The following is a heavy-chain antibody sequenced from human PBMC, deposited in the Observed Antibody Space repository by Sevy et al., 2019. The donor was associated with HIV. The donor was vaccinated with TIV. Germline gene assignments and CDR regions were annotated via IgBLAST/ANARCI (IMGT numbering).Heavy chain of an antibody. Sequence: GGSLRLSCAASGFTFSSYAMSWVRQAPGKGLEWVSGISGSGYSTYYADSVKGRFTISRDNSKTTLYLQMNSLRAEDTAVYYCAKERGVPWGAYYFDYWGQGTLVTVSS. CDR1: GFTFSSYA. CDR2: ISGSGYST. V-gene: IGHV3-23*01. J-gene: IGHJ4*02. CDR3: AKERGVPWGAYYFDY. D-gene: IGHD1-1*01.